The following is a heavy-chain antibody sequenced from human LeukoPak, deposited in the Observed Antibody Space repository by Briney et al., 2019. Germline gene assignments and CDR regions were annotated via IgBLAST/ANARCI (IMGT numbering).Heavy chain of an antibody. CDR1: GFSFSSYE. J-gene: IGHJ4*02. CDR3: ARGPGYFDY. V-gene: IGHV3-48*03. CDR2: ISSSGSLI. Sequence: GGSLRLSCAASGFSFSSYEMNWVRQAPGKGLEWVSYISSSGSLIYYADSMKGRFTISRDNAKKSLFLQMSSLRAEDTAVYYCARGPGYFDYWGRGTLVTVSS.